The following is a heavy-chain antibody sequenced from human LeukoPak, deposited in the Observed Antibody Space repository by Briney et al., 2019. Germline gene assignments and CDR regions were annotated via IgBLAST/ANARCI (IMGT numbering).Heavy chain of an antibody. D-gene: IGHD2-2*01. CDR3: AKDPCSSTSCYAYNFYYYGMDV. Sequence: GGSLRLSCAASGFTFSTYGMHWVRQAPGKGLELVAVISYDGSNKYYADSVKGRFTISRDNSNNTLYLQMNSLRAEDTALYYCAKDPCSSTSCYAYNFYYYGMDVWGQGTTVTVSS. V-gene: IGHV3-30*18. J-gene: IGHJ6*02. CDR2: ISYDGSNK. CDR1: GFTFSTYG.